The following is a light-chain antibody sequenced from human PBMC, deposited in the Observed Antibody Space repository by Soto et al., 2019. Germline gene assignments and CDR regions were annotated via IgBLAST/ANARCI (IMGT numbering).Light chain of an antibody. CDR3: QQRSNW. CDR1: QRVSSY. J-gene: IGKJ1*01. V-gene: IGKV3-11*01. Sequence: EIVLTQSPATLSLSPGERATLSCRASQRVSSYLAWYQQKPGQAPRLLIYDASNRATGIPARFSGSGSGTDFTLTISSLEPEDFAVYYCQQRSNWFGQGTKVDIK. CDR2: DAS.